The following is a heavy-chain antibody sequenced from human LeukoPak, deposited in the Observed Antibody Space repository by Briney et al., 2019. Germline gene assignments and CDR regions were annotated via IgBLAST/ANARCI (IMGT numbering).Heavy chain of an antibody. V-gene: IGHV4-59*08. CDR3: AGHKVHDFGGSDWYFDF. J-gene: IGHJ2*01. Sequence: SETLSLTYTVSGASISRSSWSWIRQPPGKGLEWIGYMFYGGDTNHNPSLKSRVTMSVDMSKNQFSLRLTSVTAADTAVYYCAGHKVHDFGGSDWYFDFWGRGTLVTVSS. D-gene: IGHD4-23*01. CDR2: MFYGGDT. CDR1: GASISRSS.